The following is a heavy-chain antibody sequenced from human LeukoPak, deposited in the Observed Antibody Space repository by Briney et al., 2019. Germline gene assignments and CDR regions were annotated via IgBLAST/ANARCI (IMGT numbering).Heavy chain of an antibody. CDR2: IIPIFGTA. Sequence: GASVKVSCKASGGTFSSYAISWVRQAPGQGPEWMGGIIPIFGTANYAQKFQGRVTITTDESTSTAYMELSSLRSEDTAVYYCARDMGLLRHYYYYYMDVWGKGTTVTVSS. J-gene: IGHJ6*03. D-gene: IGHD3-10*01. CDR3: ARDMGLLRHYYYYYMDV. V-gene: IGHV1-69*05. CDR1: GGTFSSYA.